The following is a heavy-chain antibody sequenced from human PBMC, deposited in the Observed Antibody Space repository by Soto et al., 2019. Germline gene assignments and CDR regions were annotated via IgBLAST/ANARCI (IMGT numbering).Heavy chain of an antibody. CDR1: GYSFSNYG. J-gene: IGHJ3*02. CDR3: ARDLPDLYYSSGYCTRGSFDI. D-gene: IGHD3-22*01. CDR2: ISGYNENT. V-gene: IGHV1-18*01. Sequence: ASVKVSCKTSGYSFSNYGVAWVRQAPGQGLEWMGWISGYNENTNSAQKLQGRVTMTTDTSTSTAYMELRSLRSDDTAVYYCARDLPDLYYSSGYCTRGSFDIWGQGPMVSVSS.